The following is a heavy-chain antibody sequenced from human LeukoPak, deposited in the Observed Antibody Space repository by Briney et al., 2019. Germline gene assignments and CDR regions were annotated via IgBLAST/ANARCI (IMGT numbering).Heavy chain of an antibody. CDR1: GGSISSGGYS. V-gene: IGHV4-30-2*01. CDR3: ARAGLHMVYGDVYYYYGMDV. J-gene: IGHJ6*02. CDR2: IYHSGST. Sequence: SQTLSLTCAVSGGSISSGGYSWSWIRQPPGKGLEWIGYIYHSGSTYYNPSLKSRVTISVDRSKNQFSLKLSSVTAADTAVYYCARAGLHMVYGDVYYYYGMDVWGQGTTVTVSS. D-gene: IGHD4-17*01.